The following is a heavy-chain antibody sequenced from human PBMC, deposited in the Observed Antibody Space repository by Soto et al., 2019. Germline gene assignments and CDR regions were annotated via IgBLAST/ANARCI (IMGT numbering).Heavy chain of an antibody. CDR3: ARYHDSSGYPDY. CDR2: ISSRSTYI. J-gene: IGHJ4*02. Sequence: GGSLRLSCAASGFTFSSYRMNWVRQAPGKGLEWVSSISSRSTYISYADSVKGRFTISRDNAKDSLYLEMNSLRAEDTAVYYCARYHDSSGYPDYWGQGTLVTVSS. V-gene: IGHV3-21*01. D-gene: IGHD3-22*01. CDR1: GFTFSSYR.